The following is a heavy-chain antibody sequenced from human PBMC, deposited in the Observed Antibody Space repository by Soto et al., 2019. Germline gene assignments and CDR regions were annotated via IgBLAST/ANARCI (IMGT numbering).Heavy chain of an antibody. CDR3: ASNVEMPPI. J-gene: IGHJ4*02. D-gene: IGHD1-1*01. V-gene: IGHV1-69*12. Sequence: QVQLVQSGAEVKKPGSSVKVSCKASGGTFGIYAVIWVRQAPGQGLEWVGGIIPLFGTTTYKQDFLGRLTLTADESTNTVFLELSSLRSDDTAVYFCASNVEMPPIWGQGTRVTVSS. CDR2: IIPLFGTT. CDR1: GGTFGIYA.